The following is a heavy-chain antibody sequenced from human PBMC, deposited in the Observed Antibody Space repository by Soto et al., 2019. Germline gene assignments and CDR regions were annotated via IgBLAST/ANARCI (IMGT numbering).Heavy chain of an antibody. J-gene: IGHJ4*02. Sequence: QITLKESGPTLVKPTQTLTLTCTFSGFSLSTSGVGVGWIRQPPGKALEWLALIYWDDDKRYSPSLKSRLTITKDTSTTQVVLTMPNMDPVDTAPYYCARWKLGYCSGGSCLYSFDYWGQGTLVTVSS. V-gene: IGHV2-5*02. CDR2: IYWDDDK. D-gene: IGHD2-15*01. CDR3: ARWKLGYCSGGSCLYSFDY. CDR1: GFSLSTSGVG.